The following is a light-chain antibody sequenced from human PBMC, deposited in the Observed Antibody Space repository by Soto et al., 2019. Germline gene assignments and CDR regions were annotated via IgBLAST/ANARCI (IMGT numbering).Light chain of an antibody. V-gene: IGKV3-11*01. CDR1: QSVSSY. J-gene: IGKJ4*01. CDR2: DTS. Sequence: EIVLTQSPATLSLSPGERATLSCRASQSVSSYLAWYQQKPGQAPRLLIYDTSNRATSIPARFSDSGSATDFTITISRLEPEDFAVYYYQQRSNWPRTFGGGTKVEIK. CDR3: QQRSNWPRT.